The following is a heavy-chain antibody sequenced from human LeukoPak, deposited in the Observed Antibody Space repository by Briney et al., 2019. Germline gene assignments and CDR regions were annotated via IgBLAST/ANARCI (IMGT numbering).Heavy chain of an antibody. CDR2: INHSGST. J-gene: IGHJ5*02. D-gene: IGHD3-10*01. Sequence: SETLSLTCAVYGGSFSGYYWSWIRQPPGKGLEWIGEINHSGSTNYNPSLKSRVTISVDTSKNQFPLKLSSVTAADTAVYYCARGRRRGTISAWGQGTLVTVSS. CDR3: ARGRRRGTISA. CDR1: GGSFSGYY. V-gene: IGHV4-34*01.